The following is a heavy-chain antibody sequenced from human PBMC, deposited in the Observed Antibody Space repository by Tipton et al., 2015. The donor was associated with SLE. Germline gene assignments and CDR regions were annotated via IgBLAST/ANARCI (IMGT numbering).Heavy chain of an antibody. Sequence: PSLTCTVSGGSISSGSYYWSWIRQPAGKGLEWIGRIYTSGSTNYNPSLKSRVTISVDTSKNQFSLKLSSVTAADTAVYYCARSPLIAVSGGFDYWGQGTLVTVSS. CDR2: IYTSGST. CDR3: ARSPLIAVSGGFDY. CDR1: GGSISSGSYY. V-gene: IGHV4-61*02. J-gene: IGHJ4*02. D-gene: IGHD6-19*01.